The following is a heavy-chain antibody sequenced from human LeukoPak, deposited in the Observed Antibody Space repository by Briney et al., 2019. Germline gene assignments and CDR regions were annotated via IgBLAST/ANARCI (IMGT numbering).Heavy chain of an antibody. CDR1: GFSLSTSGVG. Sequence: SGPTLVKPTQTLTLTCTFSGFSLSTSGVGVGWIRQPPGKALEWLALIYWDDYKRYSPSLKSRLTITKDTSKNQVVLTMTNMGPVDTATYYCARMTPYCSGGSCHFDYWGQGTLVTVSS. CDR2: IYWDDYK. V-gene: IGHV2-5*02. J-gene: IGHJ4*02. D-gene: IGHD2-15*01. CDR3: ARMTPYCSGGSCHFDY.